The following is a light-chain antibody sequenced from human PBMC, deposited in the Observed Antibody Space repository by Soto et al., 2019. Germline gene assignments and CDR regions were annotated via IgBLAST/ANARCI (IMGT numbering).Light chain of an antibody. V-gene: IGKV1-39*01. CDR1: QSISNY. CDR2: AAS. Sequence: DIQMTQSPSSLSASVGDRVTITCRASQSISNYLNWYQQKPGKAPKLLIYAASSVQSGVPSRFSGRGSGTDFTLSISSLQPEDFATYFCQQSYSTPYTFGQGTSLRIK. J-gene: IGKJ2*01. CDR3: QQSYSTPYT.